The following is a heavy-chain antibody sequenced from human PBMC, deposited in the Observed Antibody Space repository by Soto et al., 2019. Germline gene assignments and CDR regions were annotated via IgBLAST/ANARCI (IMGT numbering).Heavy chain of an antibody. V-gene: IGHV3-30-3*01. CDR3: ASDHYGDYDPDY. CDR2: ISYDGSNK. J-gene: IGHJ4*02. D-gene: IGHD4-17*01. Sequence: PGGSLRLSCAASGFTFSSYAMHWVRQAPGKGLEWVAVISYDGSNKYYADSVKGRFTISRDNSKNTLYLQMNSLRAEDTAVYYCASDHYGDYDPDYWGQGTLVTVSS. CDR1: GFTFSSYA.